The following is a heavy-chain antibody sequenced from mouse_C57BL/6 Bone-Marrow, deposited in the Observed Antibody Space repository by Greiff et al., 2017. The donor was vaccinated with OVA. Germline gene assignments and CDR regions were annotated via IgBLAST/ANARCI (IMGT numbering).Heavy chain of an antibody. D-gene: IGHD2-5*01. V-gene: IGHV5-6*01. CDR3: ARSSNYEGSFDY. CDR1: GFTFSSYG. Sequence: EVKVVESGGDLVKPGGSLKLSCAASGFTFSSYGMSWVRQTPDKRLEWVATISSGGSYTYYPDSVKGRFTISRDNAKNTLYLQMSSLKSEDTAMYYCARSSNYEGSFDYWGQGTTLTVSS. CDR2: ISSGGSYT. J-gene: IGHJ2*01.